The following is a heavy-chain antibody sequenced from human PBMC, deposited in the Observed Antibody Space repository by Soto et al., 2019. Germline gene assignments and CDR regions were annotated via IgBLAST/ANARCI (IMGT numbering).Heavy chain of an antibody. CDR2: IKQDGSEK. CDR1: GFTFSSYW. V-gene: IGHV3-7*01. Sequence: GGSLRLSCAASGFTFSSYWMSWVRQAPGKGLEWVADIKQDGSEKYYVDSVKGRFTISRDNAKNSLYLKMKSLRAEDTAVDYCARASVEDIVATYGDAFDIWGQGTLVTVSS. D-gene: IGHD5-12*01. CDR3: ARASVEDIVATYGDAFDI. J-gene: IGHJ3*02.